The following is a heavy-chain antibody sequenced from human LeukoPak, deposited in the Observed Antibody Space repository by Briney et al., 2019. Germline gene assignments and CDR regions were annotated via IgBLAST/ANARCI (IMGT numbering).Heavy chain of an antibody. CDR3: ARVWGYYYDSSGFPLGY. D-gene: IGHD3-22*01. CDR2: IIPIFGTA. V-gene: IGHV1-69*05. CDR1: GGTFSSYA. Sequence: SVTVSCKASGGTFSSYAISWVRQAPGQGLEWMGGIIPIFGTANYAQKFQGRVTITTDESTSTTYMELSSLRSEDTAVYYCARVWGYYYDSSGFPLGYWGQGTLVTVSS. J-gene: IGHJ4*02.